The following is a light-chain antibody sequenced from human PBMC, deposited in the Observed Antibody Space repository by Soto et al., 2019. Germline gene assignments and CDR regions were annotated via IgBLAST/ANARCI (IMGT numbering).Light chain of an antibody. CDR2: EVT. Sequence: QSVLTQPPSASGSPGQSVTISCTGTSSDVGYYDYVSWYQQHPGKAPKLMIYEVTNRPSGVPDRFSGSKSGNTASLTVSGLQAEDEADYYCSSYAGSNNLGVFGGGTQLTVL. V-gene: IGLV2-8*01. CDR1: SSDVGYYDY. J-gene: IGLJ2*01. CDR3: SSYAGSNNLGV.